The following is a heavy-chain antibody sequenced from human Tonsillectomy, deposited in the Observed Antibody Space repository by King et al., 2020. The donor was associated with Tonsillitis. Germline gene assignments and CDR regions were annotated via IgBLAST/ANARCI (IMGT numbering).Heavy chain of an antibody. CDR3: ARQGWEILRWAFDI. CDR2: IYPDDSDT. Sequence: QLVQSGTEVKKSGESLKISCKGSGYSFPDYWIGWVRQRPGKGLEWMGIIYPDDSDTIYSPSFQGQVTISADKSISTAYLQWNTLVASDTAIYYFARQGWEILRWAFDIWDQGTVVTVSS. J-gene: IGHJ3*02. V-gene: IGHV5-51*01. D-gene: IGHD1-26*01. CDR1: GYSFPDYW.